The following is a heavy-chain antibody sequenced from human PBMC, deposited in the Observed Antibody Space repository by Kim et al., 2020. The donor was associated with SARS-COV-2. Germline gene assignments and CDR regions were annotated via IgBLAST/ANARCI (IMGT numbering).Heavy chain of an antibody. Sequence: GGSLRLSCAASGFTFDDYGMSWVRQAPGKGLEWVSGINWNGGSTGYADSVKGRFTISRDNAKNSLYLQMNSLRAEDTALYYCARGDSSGYYQPNDYWGQGTLVTVSS. D-gene: IGHD3-22*01. J-gene: IGHJ4*02. CDR2: INWNGGST. CDR1: GFTFDDYG. V-gene: IGHV3-20*04. CDR3: ARGDSSGYYQPNDY.